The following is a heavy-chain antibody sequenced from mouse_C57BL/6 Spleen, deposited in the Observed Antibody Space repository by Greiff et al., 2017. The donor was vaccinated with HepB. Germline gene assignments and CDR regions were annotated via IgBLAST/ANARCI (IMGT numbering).Heavy chain of an antibody. CDR3: AAITSVVEYAMDY. J-gene: IGHJ4*01. V-gene: IGHV1-53*01. CDR1: GYTFTSYW. D-gene: IGHD1-1*01. Sequence: VQLQQPGTELVKPGASVKLSCKASGYTFTSYWMHWVKQRPGQGLEWIGNINPSNGGTNYNEKFKSKATLTVDKSSSTAYMQLSSLTSEDSAVYYCAAITSVVEYAMDYWGQGTSVTVSS. CDR2: INPSNGGT.